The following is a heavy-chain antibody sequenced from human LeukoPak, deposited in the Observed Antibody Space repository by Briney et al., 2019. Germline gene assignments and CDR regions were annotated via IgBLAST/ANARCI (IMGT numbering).Heavy chain of an antibody. J-gene: IGHJ4*02. Sequence: ASVKVSCKTSGYTFTGYYMHWVRQAPGQGLEWMGWINPNSGGTNYAQKFQGRVTMTRDTSISTAYMELSRLRSDDTAVYYCAKGRAVPRGYFDYWGQGTLVTVSS. D-gene: IGHD5-24*01. V-gene: IGHV1-2*02. CDR2: INPNSGGT. CDR3: AKGRAVPRGYFDY. CDR1: GYTFTGYY.